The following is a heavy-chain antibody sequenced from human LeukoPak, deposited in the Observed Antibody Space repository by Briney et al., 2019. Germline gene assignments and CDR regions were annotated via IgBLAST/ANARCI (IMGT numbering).Heavy chain of an antibody. CDR3: ARVRGSYGDFDY. J-gene: IGHJ4*02. CDR2: INSVGSGT. Sequence: GGSLRLSCAASGFTFSSYWMHWVCQAPGKGLVWVSRINSVGSGTSYADSVKGRFSISRDNAKNTLYLQMNRLRTEDTAVYYCARVRGSYGDFDYWGQGTLVTVSS. D-gene: IGHD1-26*01. V-gene: IGHV3-74*01. CDR1: GFTFSSYW.